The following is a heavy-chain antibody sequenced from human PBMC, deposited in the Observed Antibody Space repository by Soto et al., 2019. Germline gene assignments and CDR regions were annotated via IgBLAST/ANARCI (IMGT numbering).Heavy chain of an antibody. J-gene: IGHJ4*02. V-gene: IGHV4-59*08. CDR2: IYYSGST. CDR3: ARLGGYYQAFDQ. D-gene: IGHD3-22*01. Sequence: SETLSLTCTVSGGSISSYYGGWFRQPPGKGLEWIGYIYYSGSTTYHPSLKSRVTISVYTSKNQFSLNLTSVTAADTAVYYCARLGGYYQAFDQWGQGSLVTVSS. CDR1: GGSISSYY.